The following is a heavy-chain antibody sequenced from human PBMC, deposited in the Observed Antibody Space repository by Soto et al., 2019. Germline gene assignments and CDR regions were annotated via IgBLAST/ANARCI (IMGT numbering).Heavy chain of an antibody. J-gene: IGHJ4*02. Sequence: ASVKVSCKASGYTFTSYDINWVRQATGQGLEWMGWMNPNSGNTGYAQKFQGRVTMTRNTSISTAYMELSSLRSEDTAVYYCARVARFMGYCSSTSCYGLRYWGQGTLVTVSS. CDR2: MNPNSGNT. CDR1: GYTFTSYD. CDR3: ARVARFMGYCSSTSCYGLRY. V-gene: IGHV1-8*01. D-gene: IGHD2-2*01.